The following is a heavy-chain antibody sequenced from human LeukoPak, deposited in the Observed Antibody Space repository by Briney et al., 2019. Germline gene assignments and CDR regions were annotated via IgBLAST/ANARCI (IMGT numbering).Heavy chain of an antibody. V-gene: IGHV4-39*01. D-gene: IGHD5-24*01. CDR1: GGSISSSSYY. J-gene: IGHJ4*02. CDR2: IHYSGST. CDR3: ARLDGYRLDY. Sequence: PSETLSLTCTVSGGSISSSSYYWGWIRQPPGKGLEWIGSIHYSGSTYYNPSLKSRVTISVDTSKNQFSLKLSSVTAADTAVYYCARLDGYRLDYWGQGTLVTVSS.